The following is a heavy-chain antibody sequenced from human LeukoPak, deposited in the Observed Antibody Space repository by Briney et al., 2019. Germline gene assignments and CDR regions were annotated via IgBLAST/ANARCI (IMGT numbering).Heavy chain of an antibody. Sequence: GGSLRLSCAASGFTFSSYAMSWVRQAPGKGLEWVSAISGSGGSTCYADSVKGRFTISRDNSKNTLYLQMNSLRAEDTAVYYCAKDWSGYCSGGSCYSGHDYWGQGTLVTVSS. CDR2: ISGSGGST. CDR3: AKDWSGYCSGGSCYSGHDY. V-gene: IGHV3-23*01. J-gene: IGHJ4*02. D-gene: IGHD2-15*01. CDR1: GFTFSSYA.